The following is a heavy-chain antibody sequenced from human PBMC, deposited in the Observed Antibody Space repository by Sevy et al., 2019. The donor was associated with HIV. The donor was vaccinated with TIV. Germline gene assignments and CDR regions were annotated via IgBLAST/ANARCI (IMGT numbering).Heavy chain of an antibody. V-gene: IGHV3-30*04. J-gene: IGHJ6*02. CDR1: GFSFSRSA. D-gene: IGHD3-16*02. CDR3: SRDAVLVGGGIVSGSLDV. CDR2: MSYNGNKK. Sequence: GGSLRLSCAASGFSFSRSAMHWVRQAPGKGLEWVAVMSYNGNKKYNGDYVKGRFTISRDDSKNTLYLQMNSLRVEDTAVNYGSRDAVLVGGGIVSGSLDVWGQGTTVTVSS.